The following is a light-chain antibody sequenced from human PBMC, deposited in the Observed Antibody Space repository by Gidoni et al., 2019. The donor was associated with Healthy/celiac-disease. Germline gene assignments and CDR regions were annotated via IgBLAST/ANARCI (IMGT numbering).Light chain of an antibody. CDR1: PSVSSN. J-gene: IGKJ5*01. CDR2: GAS. Sequence: PATLSVSPGERATLSCRASPSVSSNLAWYQQKPGQAPRLLIYGASTRAPGIPARFSGSGSGTEFTLTISSLQSEDFAVYYCQQYNNWPITFGQGTRLEIK. CDR3: QQYNNWPIT. V-gene: IGKV3-15*01.